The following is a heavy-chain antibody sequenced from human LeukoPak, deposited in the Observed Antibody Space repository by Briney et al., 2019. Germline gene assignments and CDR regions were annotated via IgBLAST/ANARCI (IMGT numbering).Heavy chain of an antibody. CDR1: GFTFSGSA. CDR2: IRSKANSYAT. CDR3: TRHSPMFDP. V-gene: IGHV3-73*01. J-gene: IGHJ5*02. Sequence: GGSLRLSCAASGFTFSGSAMHWVRQASGKGREWVGRIRSKANSYATAYAASVKGRFTISRDDSKNTAYLQMNSLKTEDTAVYYCTRHSPMFDPWGQGTLVTVSS.